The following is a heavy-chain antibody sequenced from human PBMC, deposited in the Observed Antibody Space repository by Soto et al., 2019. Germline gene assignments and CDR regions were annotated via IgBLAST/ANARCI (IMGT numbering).Heavy chain of an antibody. CDR1: GGSISSVSYY. CDR2: IYYSGSA. Sequence: SETLSLTCSVSGGSISSVSYYWGRIRQPPGKGLEWIGSIYYSGSAYYSPSLKSRVTMSVDTSKNQLSLELRSVTAADTAVYYCARLHCNSPNCVPLDPWGQGTPVTVSS. CDR3: ARLHCNSPNCVPLDP. D-gene: IGHD2-2*01. J-gene: IGHJ5*02. V-gene: IGHV4-39*01.